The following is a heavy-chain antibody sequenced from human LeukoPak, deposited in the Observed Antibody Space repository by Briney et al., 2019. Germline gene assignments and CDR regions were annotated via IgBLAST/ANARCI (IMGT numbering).Heavy chain of an antibody. CDR1: GYTFTSYA. J-gene: IGHJ6*03. CDR3: ATCMGGGYSSGWYQLGPSYYMDV. CDR2: INTNTGNP. Sequence: ASVKVSCKASGYTFTSYAMNWVRQAPGQGLEWMGWINTNTGNPTYAQGFTGRFVSYLDTSVSTAYLQISSLKAEDTAVYYCATCMGGGYSSGWYQLGPSYYMDVWGKGTTVTVSS. D-gene: IGHD6-19*01. V-gene: IGHV7-4-1*02.